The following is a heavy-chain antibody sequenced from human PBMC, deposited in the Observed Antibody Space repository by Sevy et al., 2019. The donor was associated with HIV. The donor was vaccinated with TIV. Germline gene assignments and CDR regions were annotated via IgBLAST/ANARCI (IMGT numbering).Heavy chain of an antibody. Sequence: GGSLRLSCAASGFTFNIYALHWVRQAPGKGLEWVAVISYDGSNIYYAESVKGRFAISRDNSKNTLYLQMNSLRPEDTAVYYCARDLPSVVTFPFYYYGLDVWGQGTTVTVSS. V-gene: IGHV3-30*09. J-gene: IGHJ6*02. CDR1: GFTFNIYA. D-gene: IGHD2-21*02. CDR2: ISYDGSNI. CDR3: ARDLPSVVTFPFYYYGLDV.